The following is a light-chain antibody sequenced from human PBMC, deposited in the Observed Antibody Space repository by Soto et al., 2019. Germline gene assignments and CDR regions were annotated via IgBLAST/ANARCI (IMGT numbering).Light chain of an antibody. CDR1: QSVSSTY. CDR2: GAS. J-gene: IGKJ2*02. CDR3: QHYGHSPDMCT. V-gene: IGKV3-20*01. Sequence: EGVLTQSPGTLSLSPGERATLSCRASQSVSSTYFSWYQQKPGQAPRPLIFGASSRATGIPDRFSGSGSGIDYTLTITRLEPDDFAVYVCQHYGHSPDMCTFGQGKKLEI.